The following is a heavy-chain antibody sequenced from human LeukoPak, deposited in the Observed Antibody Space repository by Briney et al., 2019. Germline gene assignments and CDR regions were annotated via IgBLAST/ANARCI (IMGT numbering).Heavy chain of an antibody. CDR2: IYYSGST. J-gene: IGHJ4*02. CDR1: GASMSSDSYC. CDR3: ARCITMVRGGQYYFDY. D-gene: IGHD3-10*01. V-gene: IGHV4-39*01. Sequence: PSETLSLTCTVSGASMSSDSYCWGWIRQPPGKGLEWIGSIYYSGSTYYNPSLKSRVTISVDTSKNQFSLKLSSVTAADTAVYYCARCITMVRGGQYYFDYWGQGTLVTVSS.